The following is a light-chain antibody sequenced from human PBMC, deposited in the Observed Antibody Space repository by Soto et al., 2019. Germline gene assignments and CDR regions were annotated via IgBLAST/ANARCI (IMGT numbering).Light chain of an antibody. J-gene: IGKJ1*01. CDR3: QQSYNTPRT. CDR1: QPISDY. CDR2: TAS. Sequence: DIQMPQSTSSLSASVGDRVTITCRTSQPISDYLNWYQQKLGKAPSLLIYTASNLQTGVPSSFSGSGSGTHFTLTISSLQTEDFATYYCQQSYNTPRTFGQGTKVDI. V-gene: IGKV1-39*01.